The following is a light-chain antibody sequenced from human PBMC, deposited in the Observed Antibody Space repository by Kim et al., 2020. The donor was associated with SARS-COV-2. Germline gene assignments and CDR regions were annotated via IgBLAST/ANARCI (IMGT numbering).Light chain of an antibody. J-gene: IGKJ4*01. CDR3: QQTTDSPPLT. V-gene: IGKV3-11*01. Sequence: EIVLTQSPSTLSLSPGDRATLSCRASQSVSGDLAWYQQRSGQAPRLLIYDASKRATGVPGRFSGSGSETDFTLTISRLEPEDFAVYYCQQTTDSPPLTVCGGTKVDIK. CDR1: QSVSGD. CDR2: DAS.